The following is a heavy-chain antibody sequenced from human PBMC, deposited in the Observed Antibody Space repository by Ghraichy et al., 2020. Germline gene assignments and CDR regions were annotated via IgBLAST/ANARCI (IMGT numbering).Heavy chain of an antibody. CDR2: ISGTGGST. J-gene: IGHJ6*02. Sequence: GGSLRLSCATSGFTFSDFGMSWVRQAPGQGLEWVSTISGTGGSTFYADSVKGRFTISRDNPKKTVILQMNNLRAEDTAVYYCAKAIPDYDYWSGYPGEKYFYHGMDVWGQGTTVTVSS. D-gene: IGHD3-3*01. CDR3: AKAIPDYDYWSGYPGEKYFYHGMDV. V-gene: IGHV3-23*01. CDR1: GFTFSDFG.